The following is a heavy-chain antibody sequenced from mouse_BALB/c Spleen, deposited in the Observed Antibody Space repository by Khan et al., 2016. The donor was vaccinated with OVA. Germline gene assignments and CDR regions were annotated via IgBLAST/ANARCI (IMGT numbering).Heavy chain of an antibody. J-gene: IGHJ3*01. D-gene: IGHD2-2*01. CDR2: IDPFSGGA. CDR3: TRHGYVAWFTY. Sequence: IQLVQSGPELMKPGAAVKISCKASGYSFTTYYIHWVLQSHGKSLEWIGYIDPFSGGATYNQKFKGKATLTVDKSSSTAYINLSNLTSEDSAVYYCTRHGYVAWFTYWGQGTLVTVPA. V-gene: IGHV1S135*01. CDR1: GYSFTTYY.